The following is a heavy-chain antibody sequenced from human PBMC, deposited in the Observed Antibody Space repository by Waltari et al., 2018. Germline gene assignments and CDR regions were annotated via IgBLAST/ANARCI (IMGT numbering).Heavy chain of an antibody. J-gene: IGHJ5*02. CDR1: GGSFSGYY. V-gene: IGHV4-34*01. D-gene: IGHD3-3*01. CDR3: ARQTRRITIFGVVIKTGFDP. CDR2: INHRGST. Sequence: QVQLQQWGAGLLKPSETLSLPCAVYGGSFSGYYWSWIRQPPGQGLEWIGEINHRGSTNYNPSLKSRVTISVDTSKNQFSLKLSSVTAADTAVYYCARQTRRITIFGVVIKTGFDPWGQGTLVTVSS.